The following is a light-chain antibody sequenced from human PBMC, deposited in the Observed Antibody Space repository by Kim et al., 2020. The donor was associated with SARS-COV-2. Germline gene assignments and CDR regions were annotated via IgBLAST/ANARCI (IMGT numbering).Light chain of an antibody. CDR1: KLGDKY. Sequence: SVSRGQTASITCSGDKLGDKYACWYQQKPGQSPGLVIYQDSKRPSGIPERFSGSNSGNTATLTISGTQAMDEADYYCQAWDSSTVVFGGGTQLTVL. CDR3: QAWDSSTVV. J-gene: IGLJ2*01. V-gene: IGLV3-1*01. CDR2: QDS.